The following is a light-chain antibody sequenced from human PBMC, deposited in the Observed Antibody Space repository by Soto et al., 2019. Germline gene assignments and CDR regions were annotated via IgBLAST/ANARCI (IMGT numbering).Light chain of an antibody. V-gene: IGKV3-20*01. CDR2: GAS. CDR1: QSVSSN. CDR3: QQYSFLPRT. J-gene: IGKJ1*01. Sequence: EVVMTPSPGTLSLSPGERATPSCRASQSVSSNLAWYQQKPGQAPRLLIYGASTRATGIPDRFGGSGSGTDFTLTISRLEPEDFAVYYCQQYSFLPRTFGQGTKVDIK.